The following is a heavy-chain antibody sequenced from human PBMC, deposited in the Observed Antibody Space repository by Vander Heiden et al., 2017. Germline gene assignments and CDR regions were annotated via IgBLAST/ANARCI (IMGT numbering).Heavy chain of an antibody. J-gene: IGHJ4*02. V-gene: IGHV3-74*01. CDR2: MNSDGSTT. CDR3: ARAGFFRFDY. Sequence: EVQLVETGGGLVQPGGSLRLSCVDSGFTFSSPWMHCVRQAPGTGLVWLSRMNSDGSTTDYADSVKGRFTISRDNAKNTLYLQMNGLRAEDTAVYYCARAGFFRFDYWGQGILVTVSS. CDR1: GFTFSSPW. D-gene: IGHD3-3*01.